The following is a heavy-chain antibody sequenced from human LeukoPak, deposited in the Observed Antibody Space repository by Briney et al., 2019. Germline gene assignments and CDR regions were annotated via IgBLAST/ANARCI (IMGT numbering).Heavy chain of an antibody. V-gene: IGHV1-46*01. CDR1: GYTFTSYD. CDR3: ARDREGSYRPEVFDY. CDR2: INPSGGST. J-gene: IGHJ4*02. D-gene: IGHD3-10*01. Sequence: VASVKVSCKASGYTFTSYDINWVRQATGQGLEWMGIINPSGGSTSYAQKFQGRVTMTRDTSTSTVYMELSSLRSEDTAVYYCARDREGSYRPEVFDYWGQGTLVTVSS.